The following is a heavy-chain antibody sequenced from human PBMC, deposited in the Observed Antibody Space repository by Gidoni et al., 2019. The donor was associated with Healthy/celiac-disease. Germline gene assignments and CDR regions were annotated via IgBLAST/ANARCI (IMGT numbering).Heavy chain of an antibody. CDR2: IVVGNGNT. CDR1: GFTFTSSA. J-gene: IGHJ4*02. D-gene: IGHD3-3*01. CDR3: AAGSPYYDFWSGYYAALDY. Sequence: QMQLVQSGPEVKKPGTSVKVSCKASGFTFTSSAVQWVRQARGQRLEWIGWIVVGNGNTNYAQKFQERVTITRDMSTSTAYMELSSLRSEDTAVYYCAAGSPYYDFWSGYYAALDYWGQGTLVTVSS. V-gene: IGHV1-58*01.